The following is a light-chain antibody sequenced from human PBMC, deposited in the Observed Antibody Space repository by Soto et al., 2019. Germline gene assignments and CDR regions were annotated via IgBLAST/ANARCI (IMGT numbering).Light chain of an antibody. J-gene: IGLJ3*02. V-gene: IGLV3-27*01. CDR1: VLAKKY. CDR3: YSAVDTSWV. CDR2: KDS. Sequence: SYELTQASSVSVSPGQTARITCSGPVLAKKYARWFQQKPGQAPVEVIYKDSERPSGIPERFSGSSSGTTVTLTISGAQVEDEADYYCYSAVDTSWVFGGGTQLTVL.